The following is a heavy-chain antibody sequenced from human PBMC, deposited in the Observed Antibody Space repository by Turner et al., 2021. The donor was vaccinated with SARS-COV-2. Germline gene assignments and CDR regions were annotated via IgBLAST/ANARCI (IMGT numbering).Heavy chain of an antibody. Sequence: EVLLFESGGGLVHPGGSLRLSCAASGFPFNNYAMSWVRQAPGRGLQWVSAISGISVTTYYADSVKGRFTSSRDNSMNTLYLQMNSLRAEDTALYYCAKDLAAGATSVSRDAFDIWGQGTMVSVSS. J-gene: IGHJ3*02. V-gene: IGHV3-23*01. D-gene: IGHD1-1*01. CDR3: AKDLAAGATSVSRDAFDI. CDR2: ISGISVTT. CDR1: GFPFNNYA.